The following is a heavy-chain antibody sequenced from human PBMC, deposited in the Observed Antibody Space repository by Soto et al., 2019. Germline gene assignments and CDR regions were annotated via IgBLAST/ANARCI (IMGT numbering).Heavy chain of an antibody. D-gene: IGHD6-13*01. Sequence: QVQLVESGGGVVQPGRSLRLSCAASGFTFSTHAMHWVRQAPGKGLECVAIVSFDGSNKYYADSVKGRFTISRDNSKKTLYLQMSGLTPADTDFYCCARDQPGITTAGGGSIHNWGQGNLVNVSS. CDR3: ARDQPGITTAGGGSIHN. V-gene: IGHV3-30-3*01. J-gene: IGHJ4*02. CDR2: VSFDGSNK. CDR1: GFTFSTHA.